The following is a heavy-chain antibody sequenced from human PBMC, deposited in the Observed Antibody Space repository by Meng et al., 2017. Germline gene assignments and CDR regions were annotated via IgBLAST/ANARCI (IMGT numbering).Heavy chain of an antibody. V-gene: IGHV3-15*01. D-gene: IGHD2-15*01. Sequence: GESLKISCAASGFTFSNAWMSWVRQAPGKGLEWVGRIKSKTDGGKTDYAAPVEGRLTISRDDSENTLYLQINSLKTADAAVYYCTTSVVATSYYYYYYGMDVWGQGTTVTVSS. CDR1: GFTFSNAW. J-gene: IGHJ6*02. CDR3: TTSVVATSYYYYYYGMDV. CDR2: IKSKTDGGKT.